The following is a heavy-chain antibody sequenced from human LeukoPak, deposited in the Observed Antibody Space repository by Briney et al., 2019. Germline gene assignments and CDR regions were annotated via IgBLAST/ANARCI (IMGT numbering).Heavy chain of an antibody. J-gene: IGHJ4*02. Sequence: PGGSLRLSCVASGLPIADFAMHWVRQAPGKGLEWVSLISGDGVSTFYAESVKGRFSISRDNSKNSLSLEMNSLRTEDTAMYYCARESGKFDYWGQGTLVAVSS. V-gene: IGHV3-43*02. CDR3: ARESGKFDY. CDR1: GLPIADFA. CDR2: ISGDGVST.